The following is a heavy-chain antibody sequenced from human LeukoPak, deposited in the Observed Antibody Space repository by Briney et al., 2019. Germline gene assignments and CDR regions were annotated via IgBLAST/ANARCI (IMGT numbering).Heavy chain of an antibody. CDR1: GFTFDDYA. CDR2: ISWNSGSI. CDR3: AKDLGSSGWYFDY. D-gene: IGHD6-19*01. J-gene: IGHJ4*02. Sequence: PGRSLRLSCAASGFTFDDYAMHWVRQAPGKGLEWVSGISWNSGSIGYADSVKGRFTISRDNAKNSLYLRMNSLRAEDTALYYCAKDLGSSGWYFDYWGQGTLVTVSS. V-gene: IGHV3-9*01.